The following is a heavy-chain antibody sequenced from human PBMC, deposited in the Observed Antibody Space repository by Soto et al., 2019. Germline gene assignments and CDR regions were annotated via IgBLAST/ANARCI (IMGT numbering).Heavy chain of an antibody. Sequence: PSETLSLTCTVSGDSISSINNYWSWFRQPPGEGLEWIGFISYSGTTSYSPSLKSRVAISLGTSKNQFSLSLNFVTAADTAVYYCARGRGYSYGLDPWGQGSLVTVS. CDR1: GDSISSINNY. CDR3: ARGRGYSYGLDP. V-gene: IGHV4-30-4*01. J-gene: IGHJ5*02. CDR2: ISYSGTT. D-gene: IGHD5-18*01.